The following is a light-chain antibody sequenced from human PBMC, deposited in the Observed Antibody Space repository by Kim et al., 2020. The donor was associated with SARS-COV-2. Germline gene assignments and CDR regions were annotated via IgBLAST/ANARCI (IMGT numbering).Light chain of an antibody. CDR3: AAWDNSLSALV. V-gene: IGLV1-47*01. Sequence: GQWVTISWSGASSIIERYYLYWYHELPGTAPKILFYRNNQRPSGVPYRFSGAKSGTPASLAISGLGSENKVEYYCAAWDNSLSALVFGGGTQLTVL. J-gene: IGLJ3*02. CDR1: SSIIERYY. CDR2: RNN.